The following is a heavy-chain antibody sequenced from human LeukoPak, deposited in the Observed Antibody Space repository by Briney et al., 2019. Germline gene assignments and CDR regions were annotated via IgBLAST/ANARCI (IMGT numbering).Heavy chain of an antibody. D-gene: IGHD2-21*01. V-gene: IGHV1-69*05. Sequence: SVKVSCKASGGTFSSYAISWVRQAPGQGLEWMGGIIPIFGTANYAQKFQGRVTITTDESTSTAYMELSSLRSEDTAVYYCARIYCGGDCPDAFDIWGQGTMVTVSS. J-gene: IGHJ3*02. CDR3: ARIYCGGDCPDAFDI. CDR1: GGTFSSYA. CDR2: IIPIFGTA.